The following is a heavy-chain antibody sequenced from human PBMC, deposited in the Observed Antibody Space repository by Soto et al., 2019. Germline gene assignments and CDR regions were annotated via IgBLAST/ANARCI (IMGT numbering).Heavy chain of an antibody. V-gene: IGHV1-3*01. Sequence: ASVKGSCKASGYTFTSYAMHWLLQAPGQRLEWMGWINAGNGNTKYSQKFQGRVTITRDTSASTAYMELSSLRSEDTAVYYCARAWVVVTAPDYWGQGTLVTVSS. D-gene: IGHD2-21*02. CDR1: GYTFTSYA. CDR2: INAGNGNT. CDR3: ARAWVVVTAPDY. J-gene: IGHJ4*02.